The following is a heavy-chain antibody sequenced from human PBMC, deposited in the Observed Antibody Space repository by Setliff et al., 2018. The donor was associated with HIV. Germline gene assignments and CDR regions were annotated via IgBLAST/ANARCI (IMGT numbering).Heavy chain of an antibody. J-gene: IGHJ6*02. D-gene: IGHD1-1*01. CDR1: AYSFTTFW. CDR3: ARQTVHTTHSLECGSPNRDYYYGMDV. V-gene: IGHV5-51*01. Sequence: GESLKISCTGSAYSFTTFWIAWVRQMPGKGLEWMGIIYPGDSDTTYSPSLQGQVTISVDKSISTAYLQWRSLKAPDSAMYYCARQTVHTTHSLECGSPNRDYYYGMDVWGQGTTVTVSS. CDR2: IYPGDSDT.